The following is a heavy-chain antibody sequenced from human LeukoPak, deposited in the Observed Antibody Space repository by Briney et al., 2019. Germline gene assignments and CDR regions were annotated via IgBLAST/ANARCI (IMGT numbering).Heavy chain of an antibody. CDR1: GGSFSGYY. J-gene: IGHJ4*02. Sequence: SETLSLTRAVYGGSFSGYYWSWIRQPPGKGLEWIGEINHSGSTNYNPSLKSRVTISVDTSKNQFSLKLSSVTAADTAVYYCARRNGYCSSTSCYPRFDYWGQGTLVTVSS. CDR2: INHSGST. V-gene: IGHV4-34*01. CDR3: ARRNGYCSSTSCYPRFDY. D-gene: IGHD2-2*01.